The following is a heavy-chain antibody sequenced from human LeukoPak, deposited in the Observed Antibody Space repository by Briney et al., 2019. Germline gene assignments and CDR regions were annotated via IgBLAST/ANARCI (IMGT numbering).Heavy chain of an antibody. Sequence: GGSLRLSCAASGFTFSSYWMTWVRQAPEKGLEWVANIKQDGSEKYYVDSVKGRFTISRDNAKNSLSLQMNSLIAEDTAADYCARRDHGDYGEEYWGQGTLVTVSS. D-gene: IGHD4-17*01. CDR2: IKQDGSEK. CDR1: GFTFSSYW. CDR3: ARRDHGDYGEEY. V-gene: IGHV3-7*01. J-gene: IGHJ4*02.